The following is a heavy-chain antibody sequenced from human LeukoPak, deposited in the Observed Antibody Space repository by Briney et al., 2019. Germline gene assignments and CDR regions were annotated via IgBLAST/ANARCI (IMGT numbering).Heavy chain of an antibody. CDR1: GASINNYY. CDR3: AQQVVGTSNTFDT. D-gene: IGHD2-15*01. Sequence: PSETLSLTCTVSGASINNYYWTWIRQAPGKGLEWIGSMSYSGNTDYNPVLTKSRVTISVDRSKSQIYPSLGSVTAADTAVYFCAQQVVGTSNTFDTWGQGAWVTVSS. J-gene: IGHJ3*02. CDR2: MSYSGNT. V-gene: IGHV4-59*03.